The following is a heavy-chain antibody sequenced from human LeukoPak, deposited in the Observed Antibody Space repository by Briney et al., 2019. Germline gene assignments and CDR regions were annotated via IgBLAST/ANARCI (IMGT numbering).Heavy chain of an antibody. CDR1: GFTFSTYN. D-gene: IGHD3-9*01. CDR3: ARGHYDILTASYKWTPDY. Sequence: TGGSLRLSCAASGFTFSTYNMNWVRQAPGKGLEWVSSITSGGTYTYYADSVKGRFTTSRDNAKNSLSLQLSSLRAEDTAVYHCARGHYDILTASYKWTPDYWGQGILVTVSS. J-gene: IGHJ4*02. CDR2: ITSGGTYT. V-gene: IGHV3-21*06.